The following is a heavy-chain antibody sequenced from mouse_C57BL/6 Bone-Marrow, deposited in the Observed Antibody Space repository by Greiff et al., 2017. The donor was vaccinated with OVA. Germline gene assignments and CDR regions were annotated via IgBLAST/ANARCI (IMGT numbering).Heavy chain of an antibody. Sequence: QLQQSGTVLARPGASVKMSCKTSGYTFTSYWMHWVKQRPGQGLEWIGAIYPGNSDTSYNQKFKGKAKLTAVTSASTAYMELSSLTNEDSAVYYCTRSEGYHHAFAYWGQGTLVTVSA. CDR2: IYPGNSDT. CDR3: TRSEGYHHAFAY. J-gene: IGHJ3*01. V-gene: IGHV1-5*01. CDR1: GYTFTSYW. D-gene: IGHD3-1*01.